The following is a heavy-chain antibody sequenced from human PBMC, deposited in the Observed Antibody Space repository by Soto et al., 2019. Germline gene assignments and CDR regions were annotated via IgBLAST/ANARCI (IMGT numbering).Heavy chain of an antibody. CDR3: ARRTDFVDHVDWFAT. J-gene: IGHJ5*02. V-gene: IGHV4-59*01. Sequence: SETLSLTCTVSGGSISSSYWSWIRQPPGMGPEWIGNVYYSGSTNYNPSLKSRVTISIDMSKNQFSLKLSSVTAADTAVYYCARRTDFVDHVDWFATWGQGTTVTVSS. CDR1: GGSISSSY. D-gene: IGHD2-15*01. CDR2: VYYSGST.